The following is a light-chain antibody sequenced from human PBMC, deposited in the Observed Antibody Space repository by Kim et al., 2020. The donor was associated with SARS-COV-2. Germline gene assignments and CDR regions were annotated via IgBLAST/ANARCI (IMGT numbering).Light chain of an antibody. CDR2: WAS. CDR1: QSVLYNSNY. Sequence: DIVMTQSPDSLAVSMGERATINCKSSQSVLYNSNYLAWYQQKPGQPPKLLIYWASTRESGVTDRFSGSGCVTDFTLTISSLQAEDVAVYYSQQYYSIPYTFGQGTKLAI. J-gene: IGKJ2*01. CDR3: QQYYSIPYT. V-gene: IGKV4-1*01.